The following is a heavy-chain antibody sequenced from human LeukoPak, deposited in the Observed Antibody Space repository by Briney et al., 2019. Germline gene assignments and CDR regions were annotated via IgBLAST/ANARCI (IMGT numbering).Heavy chain of an antibody. CDR2: IYYSGST. V-gene: IGHV4-61*01. J-gene: IGHJ4*02. Sequence: PSETLSLTCTVSGGSISSSSYYWSWIRQPPGKGLEWIGYIYYSGSTNYNPSLKSRVTISVDTSKNQFSLKLSSVTAADTAVYYCARVLYYGSGKTFDYWGQGTLVTVSS. CDR1: GGSISSSSYY. CDR3: ARVLYYGSGKTFDY. D-gene: IGHD3-10*01.